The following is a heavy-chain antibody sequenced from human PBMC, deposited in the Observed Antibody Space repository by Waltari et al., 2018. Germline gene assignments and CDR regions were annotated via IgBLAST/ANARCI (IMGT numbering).Heavy chain of an antibody. CDR2: ISXGSHNX. CDR3: SXILLGDRLLLPX. V-gene: IGHV3-48*01. Sequence: EVXLVXSGGGLMKPGRSXSLSCDIHGFRFNTYVMTWGRQAPVKGLEWXSYISXGSHNXYYAYSVKGRXTVSRDNAKFSLFLQMEXLRAEDTAXYXFSXILLGDRLLLPXWGQGTLVTVSS. J-gene: IGHJ4*02. D-gene: IGHD2-15*01. CDR1: GFRFNTYV.